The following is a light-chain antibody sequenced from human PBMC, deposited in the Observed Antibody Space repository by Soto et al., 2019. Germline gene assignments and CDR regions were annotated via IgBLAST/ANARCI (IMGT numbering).Light chain of an antibody. CDR3: MQALQTPYT. Sequence: DIVMTQSPLSLPFTPGEPASISCRSSQSLLHSNGYNYLDWYLQKPGQSPQLLIYLGSNRASGVTDRFSGSGSGTDFTLKISRVEAEDVGVYYCMQALQTPYTFGQGTKLEIK. V-gene: IGKV2-28*01. CDR1: QSLLHSNGYNY. J-gene: IGKJ2*01. CDR2: LGS.